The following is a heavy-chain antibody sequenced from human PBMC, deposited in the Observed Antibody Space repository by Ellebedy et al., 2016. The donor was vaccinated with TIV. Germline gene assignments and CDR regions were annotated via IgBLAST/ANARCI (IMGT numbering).Heavy chain of an antibody. CDR1: GFSLSTSGMC. V-gene: IGHV2-70*11. Sequence: SGPTLVXPTQTLALTCTFSGFSLSTSGMCVSWIRQPPGKALEWLARIDWDDDKYYSTSLKTRLTISKDTSKNQVVLTMTNMDPVDTATYYCARMPKDATWGYYFDYWGQGTLVTVSS. D-gene: IGHD3-16*01. J-gene: IGHJ4*02. CDR2: IDWDDDK. CDR3: ARMPKDATWGYYFDY.